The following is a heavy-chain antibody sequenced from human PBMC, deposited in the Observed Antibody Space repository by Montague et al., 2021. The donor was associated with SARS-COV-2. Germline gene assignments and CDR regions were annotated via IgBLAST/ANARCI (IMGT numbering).Heavy chain of an antibody. Sequence: SETLSLTCTVSGGSISGYYWSWIRQPPGKGLEWIGYIYYSGSTNYNPSLKSRVTISIDTSKNQFSLKLSSVTAADTAVYYCARGSGCMGNAFDIWGQGTMVTVSS. D-gene: IGHD6-19*01. CDR2: IYYSGST. CDR3: ARGSGCMGNAFDI. V-gene: IGHV4-59*12. CDR1: GGSISGYY. J-gene: IGHJ3*02.